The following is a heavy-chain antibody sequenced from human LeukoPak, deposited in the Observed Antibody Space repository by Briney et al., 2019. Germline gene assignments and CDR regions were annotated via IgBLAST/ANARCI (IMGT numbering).Heavy chain of an antibody. J-gene: IGHJ4*02. V-gene: IGHV4-39*07. D-gene: IGHD6-19*01. CDR2: IYSTGGT. CDR3: ARGRSISGGWYIGAPLKCFDY. CDR1: GASY. Sequence: SETLSLTCTVSGASYWGWVRQSPETGLEWIGSIYSTGGTYYNPSLQSRLTISLDPSKRQFSLKMTSMTAADTAVYYCARGRSISGGWYIGAPLKCFDYWGQGTLVTVSS.